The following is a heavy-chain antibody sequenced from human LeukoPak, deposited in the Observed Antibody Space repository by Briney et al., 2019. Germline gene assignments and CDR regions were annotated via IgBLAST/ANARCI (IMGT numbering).Heavy chain of an antibody. CDR1: GFTFSSYA. D-gene: IGHD3-22*01. J-gene: IGHJ4*02. V-gene: IGHV3-23*01. Sequence: PGGSLRLSCAASGFTFSSYAISWVRQAPGKGLEWVSAISGSGGSTYYADSVKGRFTISRDNSKNTLYLQMNSLRAEDTAVYYCAKSPSGYYYEPHYFDYWGQGTLVTVSS. CDR3: AKSPSGYYYEPHYFDY. CDR2: ISGSGGST.